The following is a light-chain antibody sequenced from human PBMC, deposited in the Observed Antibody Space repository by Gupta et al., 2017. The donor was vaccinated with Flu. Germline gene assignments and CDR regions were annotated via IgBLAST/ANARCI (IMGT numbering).Light chain of an antibody. Sequence: ETVMTQSPATLSVSPGERATLSCRASQSVSNDLAWYQQRPGQAPRLLIYGASTRATGVPARFSGSGSGTEFTLTITSLQSEDFAVYYCQQYSDWPPITFGQGTRLEIK. CDR1: QSVSND. CDR2: GAS. J-gene: IGKJ5*01. V-gene: IGKV3-15*01. CDR3: QQYSDWPPIT.